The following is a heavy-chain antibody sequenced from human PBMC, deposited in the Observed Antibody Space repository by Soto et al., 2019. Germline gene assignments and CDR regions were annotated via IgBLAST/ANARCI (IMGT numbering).Heavy chain of an antibody. D-gene: IGHD3-22*01. CDR3: ARAPHDSSGYYYVRSPFGLDY. Sequence: ASETLSLTRAVYGGAFSGYYWSWIRQPPGKGVGWFGEINHSGSTNYNPSLKSRVTISVDTSKNQFSLKLSSVTAADTAVYYCARAPHDSSGYYYVRSPFGLDYWGQAILVTVSS. CDR2: INHSGST. J-gene: IGHJ4*02. CDR1: GGAFSGYY. V-gene: IGHV4-34*01.